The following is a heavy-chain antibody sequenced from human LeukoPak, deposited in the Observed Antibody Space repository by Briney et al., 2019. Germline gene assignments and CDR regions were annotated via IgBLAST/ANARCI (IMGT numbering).Heavy chain of an antibody. CDR3: ARAPFGSGSYYYFDY. J-gene: IGHJ4*02. V-gene: IGHV3-23*01. CDR2: ISGNGGST. CDR1: QFNFNKFG. D-gene: IGHD1-26*01. Sequence: GGSLRLSCATSQFNFNKFGMTWVRQAPGKGLEWVSSISGNGGSTQYADSVKGRFTISRDNSKNSLYLQMNSLRAEDAAVYYCARAPFGSGSYYYFDYWGQGTLVTVSS.